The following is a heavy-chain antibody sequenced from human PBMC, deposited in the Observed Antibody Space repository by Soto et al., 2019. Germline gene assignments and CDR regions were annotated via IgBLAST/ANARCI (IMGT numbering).Heavy chain of an antibody. V-gene: IGHV3-7*01. D-gene: IGHD3-3*01. CDR1: GFTFSSYW. CDR2: IKQDGSEK. J-gene: IGHJ6*03. Sequence: GGSLRLSCAASGFTFSSYWMSWVRQAPGKGLEWVANIKQDGSEKYYVDSVKGRFTISRDNAKNSLYLQMNSLRAEDTAVYYCARDALRFLEWLPTPMDVWGKGTTVTVSS. CDR3: ARDALRFLEWLPTPMDV.